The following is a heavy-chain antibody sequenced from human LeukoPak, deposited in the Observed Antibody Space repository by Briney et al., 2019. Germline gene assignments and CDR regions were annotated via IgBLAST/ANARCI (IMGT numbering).Heavy chain of an antibody. CDR1: GFTFSSYS. J-gene: IGHJ4*02. D-gene: IGHD2-21*02. Sequence: GGSLRLSCAASGFTFSSYSMNWVRQAPGKGLEWVSYISSSSSTIYYADSVKGRFTISRDNARNSQYLQMNSLRAEDTAVYYCASGGDWVFNNWGQGTLVTISS. V-gene: IGHV3-48*04. CDR2: ISSSSSTI. CDR3: ASGGDWVFNN.